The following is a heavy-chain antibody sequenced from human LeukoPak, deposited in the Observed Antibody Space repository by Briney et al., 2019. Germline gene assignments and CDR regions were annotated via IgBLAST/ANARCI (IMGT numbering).Heavy chain of an antibody. CDR1: GGSISSSSYY. Sequence: SEALSLTCTVSGGSISSSSYYWGWIRQPPGKGLEWIGSIYYSGSTYYNPSLKSRVTIPVDTSKNQFSLKLSSVTAADTAVYYCARRIRGFDYWGRGTLVTVSS. CDR2: IYYSGST. V-gene: IGHV4-39*01. J-gene: IGHJ4*02. CDR3: ARRIRGFDY. D-gene: IGHD2-15*01.